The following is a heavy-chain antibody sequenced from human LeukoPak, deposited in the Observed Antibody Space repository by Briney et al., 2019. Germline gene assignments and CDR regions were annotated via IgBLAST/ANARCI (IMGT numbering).Heavy chain of an antibody. D-gene: IGHD2-15*01. V-gene: IGHV3-11*04. CDR3: AREGEGYCSGGSCPIDY. CDR2: ISSSGSTI. CDR1: GGSISSSSYY. J-gene: IGHJ4*02. Sequence: LSLTCTVSGGSISSSSYYWGWIRQPPGKGLEWVSYISSSGSTIYYADSVKGRFTISRDNAKNSLYLQMNSLRAEDTAVYYCAREGEGYCSGGSCPIDYWGQGTLVTVSS.